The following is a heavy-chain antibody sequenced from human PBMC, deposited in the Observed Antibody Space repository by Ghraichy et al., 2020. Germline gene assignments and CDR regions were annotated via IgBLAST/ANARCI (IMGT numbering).Heavy chain of an antibody. CDR2: IYHSGST. V-gene: IGHV4-30-2*01. Sequence: SQTLSLTCAVSGGSISSGGYSWSWIQQPPGKGLEWIGYIYHSGSTYYNPSLKSRVTISVDRSKNQFSLKLSSVTAADTAVYYCARVSIGFDYWGQGTLVTVSS. J-gene: IGHJ4*02. CDR1: GGSISSGGYS. CDR3: ARVSIGFDY. D-gene: IGHD2-21*01.